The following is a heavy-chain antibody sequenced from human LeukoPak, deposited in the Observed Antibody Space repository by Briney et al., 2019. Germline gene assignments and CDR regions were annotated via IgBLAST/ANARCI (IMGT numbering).Heavy chain of an antibody. CDR2: ISGSGGST. J-gene: IGHJ6*03. Sequence: GGSLRLSCAASGFTFSNYAMSWVRQAPGKGLEWVSGISGSGGSTNYADSVKGRFTISRDNSKNTLYLQMNSLRAEDTAVYYCAKSPSWNYYYYMDVWGKGTTVTVSS. D-gene: IGHD2-15*01. CDR1: GFTFSNYA. V-gene: IGHV3-23*01. CDR3: AKSPSWNYYYYMDV.